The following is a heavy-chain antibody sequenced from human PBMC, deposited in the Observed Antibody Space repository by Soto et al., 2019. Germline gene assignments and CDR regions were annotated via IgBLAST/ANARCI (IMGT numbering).Heavy chain of an antibody. Sequence: GGSLRLSCAASGFTFSSYSMNWVRQAPGKGLEWVSYISSSSSTIYYADSVKGRFTISRDNAKNSLYLQMNSLRAEDTAVYYCAREHRFGGSWPRGQGTLVTVSS. CDR2: ISSSSSTI. J-gene: IGHJ4*02. D-gene: IGHD6-13*01. CDR1: GFTFSSYS. CDR3: AREHRFGGSWP. V-gene: IGHV3-48*01.